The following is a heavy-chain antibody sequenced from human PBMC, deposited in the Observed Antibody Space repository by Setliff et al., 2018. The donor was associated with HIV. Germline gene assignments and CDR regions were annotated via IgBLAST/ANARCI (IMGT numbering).Heavy chain of an antibody. D-gene: IGHD6-13*01. CDR2: ISSSSSYT. V-gene: IGHV3-11*03. J-gene: IGHJ6*03. CDR1: GFTFSDYY. Sequence: GGSLRLSCAASGFTFSDYYMSWIRQAPGKGLEWVSYISSSSSYTNYADSVKGRFTISRDNAKNSLYLQMNSLRAEDTAVYYCARSISSSWLYYYYYMDVWGKGTTVTVSS. CDR3: ARSISSSWLYYYYYMDV.